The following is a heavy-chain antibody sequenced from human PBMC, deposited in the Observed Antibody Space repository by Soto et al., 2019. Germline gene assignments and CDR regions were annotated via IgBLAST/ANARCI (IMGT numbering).Heavy chain of an antibody. CDR3: ARPSGGSWSSFDY. Sequence: QVQLVESGGGVVQPGRSLRLSCAASGFTFSSYGMHWVRQAPGKGLEWVAVIWYDGSNKYYADSVKGRFTISRDNSNNTLYLQMNSLRAEDTAVYYCARPSGGSWSSFDYWGQGTLVTVSS. D-gene: IGHD1-26*01. CDR1: GFTFSSYG. V-gene: IGHV3-33*01. CDR2: IWYDGSNK. J-gene: IGHJ4*02.